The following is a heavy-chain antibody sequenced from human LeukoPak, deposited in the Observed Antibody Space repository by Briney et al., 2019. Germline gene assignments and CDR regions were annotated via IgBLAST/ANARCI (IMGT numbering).Heavy chain of an antibody. D-gene: IGHD3-10*01. Sequence: GSLRLSCAASGFIVSSNYMSWVRQAPGKGLEWIGSIYYSGSTYYNPSLKSRVTISVDTSKNQFSLKLSSVTAADTAVYYCASHSLMVRGVINYWGQGTLVTVSS. J-gene: IGHJ4*02. CDR1: GFIVSSNY. CDR2: IYYSGST. CDR3: ASHSLMVRGVINY. V-gene: IGHV4-39*01.